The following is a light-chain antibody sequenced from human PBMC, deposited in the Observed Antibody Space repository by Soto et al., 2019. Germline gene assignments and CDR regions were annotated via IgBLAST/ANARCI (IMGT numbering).Light chain of an antibody. CDR2: AAS. CDR1: QSISSY. CDR3: QQSYSTPRT. Sequence: DLQMTQSPSSLSASVGYIVPITVRASQSISSYLNWYQQKPGKDPKLLIYAASSLQSGVPSRFSGSGSGTDFTLTISSLQPEDFATYYCQQSYSTPRTFGKGTKGDIK. J-gene: IGKJ1*01. V-gene: IGKV1-39*01.